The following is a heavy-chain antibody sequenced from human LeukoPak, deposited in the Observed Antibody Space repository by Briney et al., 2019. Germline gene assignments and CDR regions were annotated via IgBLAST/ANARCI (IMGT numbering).Heavy chain of an antibody. CDR2: MNPNSGNT. V-gene: IGHV1-8*01. Sequence: ASVKVSCKASGYTFTSYDINWVRQATGQGLEWMGWMNPNSGNTGYAQKFRGRVTMTRNTSISTAYMELSSLRSEDTAVYYCARGQYSSGWDDNAFDIWGQGTMVTVSS. CDR3: ARGQYSSGWDDNAFDI. J-gene: IGHJ3*02. D-gene: IGHD6-19*01. CDR1: GYTFTSYD.